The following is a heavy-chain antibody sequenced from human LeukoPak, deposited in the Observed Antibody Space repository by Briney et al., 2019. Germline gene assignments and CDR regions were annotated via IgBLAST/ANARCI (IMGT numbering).Heavy chain of an antibody. D-gene: IGHD2-2*01. Sequence: SETLSLTCTVSGGSISSYYWSWIRQPPGKGLEWIGYISSSGSTNYNPSLKSRVTISVDTSKPQFSLNLSSVTAADTVGYYCARLGQLQNYWGQGTLVTVSS. CDR3: ARLGQLQNY. CDR2: ISSSGST. V-gene: IGHV4-59*08. CDR1: GGSISSYY. J-gene: IGHJ4*02.